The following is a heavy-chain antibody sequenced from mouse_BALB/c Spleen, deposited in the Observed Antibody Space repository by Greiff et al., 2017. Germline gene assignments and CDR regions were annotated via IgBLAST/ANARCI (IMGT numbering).Heavy chain of an antibody. Sequence: DVKLVESGPGLVKPSQSLSLTCTVTGYSITSDYAWNWIRQFPGNKLEWMGYISYSGSTSYNPSLKSRISITRDTSKNQFFLQLNSVTTEDTATYYCARGGYGVFFDYWGQGTTLTVSS. CDR3: ARGGYGVFFDY. D-gene: IGHD3-2*02. J-gene: IGHJ2*01. V-gene: IGHV3-2*02. CDR2: ISYSGST. CDR1: GYSITSDYA.